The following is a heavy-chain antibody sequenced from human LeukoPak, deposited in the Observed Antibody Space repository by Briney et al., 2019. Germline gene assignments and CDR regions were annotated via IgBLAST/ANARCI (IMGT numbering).Heavy chain of an antibody. J-gene: IGHJ4*02. Sequence: GGSLRLSCAASTFPFSTYAMTWVRQAPGKGLEWVSSIIGSSLKIFYADSVKGRFTISRDNSKNTLYLQMNSLRAEDTAVYYCAKGSPLTYYYGSGSSFDYWGQGTLVTVSS. D-gene: IGHD3-10*01. CDR3: AKGSPLTYYYGSGSSFDY. CDR2: IIGSSLKI. V-gene: IGHV3-23*01. CDR1: TFPFSTYA.